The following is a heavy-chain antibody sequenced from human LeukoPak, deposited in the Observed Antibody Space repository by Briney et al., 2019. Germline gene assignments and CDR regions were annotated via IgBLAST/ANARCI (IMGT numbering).Heavy chain of an antibody. Sequence: GGSLRLSCAASGFNFIIYAMVWVRQAPGKGPEWVSSITNSGDKAYYADSVKGRFTISRDNPKNTLYPQMNSLRAEDTALYYCAKAGYSFGLDSWGQGTLVTVSS. CDR3: AKAGYSFGLDS. V-gene: IGHV3-23*01. D-gene: IGHD5-18*01. J-gene: IGHJ4*02. CDR1: GFNFIIYA. CDR2: ITNSGDKA.